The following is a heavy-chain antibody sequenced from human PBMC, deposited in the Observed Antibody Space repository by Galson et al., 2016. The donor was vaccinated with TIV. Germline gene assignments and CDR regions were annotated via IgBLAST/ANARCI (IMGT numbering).Heavy chain of an antibody. CDR1: GFTFSTYW. D-gene: IGHD1-1*01. Sequence: SLRLSCAASGFTFSTYWMSWVRQAPGKGLEWVANIKQDGSEKHYVDSVKGRFTISGDNAKNSLYLQMNSLRAEDTAVYYCARNNWNYEGAFDIWGQGTMVTVSS. J-gene: IGHJ3*02. V-gene: IGHV3-7*01. CDR3: ARNNWNYEGAFDI. CDR2: IKQDGSEK.